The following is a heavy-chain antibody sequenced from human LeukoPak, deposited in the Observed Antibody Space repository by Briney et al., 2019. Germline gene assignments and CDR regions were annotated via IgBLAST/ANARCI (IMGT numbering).Heavy chain of an antibody. CDR2: INPSGGTT. CDR3: AKVKVISITMVRGPVYYFDC. D-gene: IGHD3-10*01. CDR1: GYIFTSYY. Sequence: ASVKVSCKASGYIFTSYYIHWVRQAPGQGLEWMGIINPSGGTTNYAQKFQGRVTITRNTSISTAYMELSSLRSEDTAVYYCAKVKVISITMVRGPVYYFDCWGQGTLVTVSS. V-gene: IGHV1-46*01. J-gene: IGHJ4*02.